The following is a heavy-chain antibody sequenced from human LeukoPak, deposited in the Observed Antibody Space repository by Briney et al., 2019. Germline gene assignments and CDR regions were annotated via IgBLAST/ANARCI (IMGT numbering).Heavy chain of an antibody. CDR3: ARVRGNYRYVPDY. V-gene: IGHV1-8*01. CDR1: GYTFTSYD. CDR2: MNPSSGKT. D-gene: IGHD3-16*02. J-gene: IGHJ4*02. Sequence: GASVKVSCKASGYTFTSYDPNWVRQASGQGLGWMAWMNPSSGKTGHAQKFQGRVTITRNISISTAYLELSSLRSEDTAVYYCARVRGNYRYVPDYWGQGTLVTVSS.